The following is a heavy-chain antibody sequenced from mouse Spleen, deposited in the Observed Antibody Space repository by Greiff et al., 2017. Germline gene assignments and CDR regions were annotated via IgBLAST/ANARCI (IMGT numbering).Heavy chain of an antibody. CDR2: ISSGSSTI. Sequence: EVNLVESGGGLVKPGGSLKLSCAASGFTFSDYGMHWVRQAPEKGLEWVAYISSGSSTIYYADTVKGRFTISRDNAKNTLFLQMTSLRSEDTAMYYCARRYGNFDYYAMDYWGQGTSVTVSS. CDR3: ARRYGNFDYYAMDY. CDR1: GFTFSDYG. D-gene: IGHD2-10*02. V-gene: IGHV5-17*01. J-gene: IGHJ4*01.